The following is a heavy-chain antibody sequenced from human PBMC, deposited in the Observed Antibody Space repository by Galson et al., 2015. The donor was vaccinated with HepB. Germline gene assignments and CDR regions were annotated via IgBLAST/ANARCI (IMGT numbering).Heavy chain of an antibody. CDR2: IWYDGSNK. CDR1: GFIFSAYG. V-gene: IGHV3-33*08. J-gene: IGHJ4*02. Sequence: SLRLSCAASGFIFSAYGMHWVRQAPGKGLEWVAVIWYDGSNKYYADSVKGRFIISRDNSKNMVYLQMNSLRAEDTAVYYCARDDGDRTGDYWGQGTLVTVSS. D-gene: IGHD4-17*01. CDR3: ARDDGDRTGDY.